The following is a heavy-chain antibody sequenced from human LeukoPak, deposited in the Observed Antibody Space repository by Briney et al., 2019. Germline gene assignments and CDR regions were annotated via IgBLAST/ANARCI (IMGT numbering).Heavy chain of an antibody. D-gene: IGHD2-21*02. J-gene: IGHJ5*02. Sequence: SETLSLTCTVSGGSISSSSYYWSWIRQPAGKGLEWIGRIYTSGSTTYNPSLKSRVTLSVDTSKNQFSLKLSSVTAADTAVYYCASEAYCGGDCYSWFDPWGQGTLVTVSS. CDR1: GGSISSSSYY. CDR2: IYTSGST. CDR3: ASEAYCGGDCYSWFDP. V-gene: IGHV4-61*02.